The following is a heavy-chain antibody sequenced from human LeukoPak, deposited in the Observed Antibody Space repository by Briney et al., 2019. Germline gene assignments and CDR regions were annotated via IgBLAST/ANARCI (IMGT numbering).Heavy chain of an antibody. D-gene: IGHD6-13*01. CDR1: GFTFTDYE. J-gene: IGHJ4*02. CDR3: ARSIAAASFFDY. V-gene: IGHV3-48*03. Sequence: GGSLRLSCAASGFTFTDYEMNWVRQAPGKGLEWVAYIISSGSTMYYADSVKGRFTISRDNGQSSVYLHMNSLRADDTAVYYCARSIAAASFFDYWGQGALVTVSS. CDR2: IISSGSTM.